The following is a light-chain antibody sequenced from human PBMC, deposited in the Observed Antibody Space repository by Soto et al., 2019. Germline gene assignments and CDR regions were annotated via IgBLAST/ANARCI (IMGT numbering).Light chain of an antibody. V-gene: IGKV3-20*01. J-gene: IGKJ1*01. CDR2: GAS. CDR3: QHYGSSRT. CDR1: QSVSSSY. Sequence: ELVLTQSPGTLSLSPGQRATLSCRASQSVSSSYLARYQQKPGQAPRLLIWGASSRATGIPDRFSGSGSGTDFTLTIGRLEPADFAVYYCQHYGSSRTFGQGTKVDIK.